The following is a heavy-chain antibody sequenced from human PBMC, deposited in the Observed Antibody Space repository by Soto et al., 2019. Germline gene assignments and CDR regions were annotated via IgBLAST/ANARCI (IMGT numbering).Heavy chain of an antibody. J-gene: IGHJ6*02. CDR3: ATDGAAGAVMGV. V-gene: IGHV3-21*06. Sequence: EVQLVESGGGLVKPGGSLRLSCTASGLIFSNYGMNWVRQAAGKRPAWVSSISSGGEYIDYADSVKGRLTISRDNANNILYLQLTSLGVEDTAVYYSATDGAAGAVMGVWGQGTTVTVSS. CDR2: ISSGGEYI. D-gene: IGHD6-13*01. CDR1: GLIFSNYG.